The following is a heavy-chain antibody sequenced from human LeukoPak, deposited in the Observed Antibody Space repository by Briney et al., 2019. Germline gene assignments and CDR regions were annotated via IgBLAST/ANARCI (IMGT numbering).Heavy chain of an antibody. V-gene: IGHV4-61*02. Sequence: PSETLSLTCAVSGGSINSGDYFWIWIRQPAGKGLEWIGRIRSSGTTAYYPSLATRVTISADTSKNQFSLRLSSVTAADTAVYFCARGTGPRYSGRPDYWGQGTLVTVSS. CDR2: IRSSGTT. CDR1: GGSINSGDYF. J-gene: IGHJ4*02. D-gene: IGHD4-23*01. CDR3: ARGTGPRYSGRPDY.